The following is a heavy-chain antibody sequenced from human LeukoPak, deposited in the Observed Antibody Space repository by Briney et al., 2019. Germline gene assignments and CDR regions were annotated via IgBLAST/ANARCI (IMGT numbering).Heavy chain of an antibody. J-gene: IGHJ4*02. D-gene: IGHD3-3*01. CDR1: GGSISSGGYY. V-gene: IGHV4-30-2*01. CDR2: IYHSGST. Sequence: PSETLSLTCTVSGGSISSGGYYWSWIRQPPGKGLEWIGYIYHSGSTYYNPSLKSRVTISVDRSKNQFSLKLSSVTAADTAVYYCARGLRFLEWPDFDYWGQGTLVTVSS. CDR3: ARGLRFLEWPDFDY.